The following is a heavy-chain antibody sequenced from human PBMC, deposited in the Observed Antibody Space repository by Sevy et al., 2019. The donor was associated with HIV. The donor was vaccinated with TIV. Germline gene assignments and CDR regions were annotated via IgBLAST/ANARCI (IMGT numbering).Heavy chain of an antibody. CDR2: ISSSSSYI. J-gene: IGHJ4*02. V-gene: IGHV3-21*01. CDR3: ARAVYSCSTICCYIDY. CDR1: GFTFSTYT. D-gene: IGHD2-2*02. Sequence: GGSLRLSCAASGFTFSTYTMNWVRQAPGKGLEWVSSISSSSSYIYYADSVKGRFTISRDNAKNSLYLQMNSLRVEDTAVYYCARAVYSCSTICCYIDYWGQGTLVTVSS.